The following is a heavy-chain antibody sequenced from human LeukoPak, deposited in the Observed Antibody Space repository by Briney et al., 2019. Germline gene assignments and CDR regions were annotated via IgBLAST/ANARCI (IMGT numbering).Heavy chain of an antibody. CDR3: ARDPRDIGTTVTLDY. CDR1: GYTFTSYG. V-gene: IGHV1-18*01. Sequence: ASVKVSCKASGYTFTSYGISWVRQAPGQGLEWMGWISAYNGNTNYAQKLQGRVTMTTDTSTSTAYMELRSLRSDDTAVYYCARDPRDIGTTVTLDYWGQGTLVTVSS. J-gene: IGHJ4*02. D-gene: IGHD4-17*01. CDR2: ISAYNGNT.